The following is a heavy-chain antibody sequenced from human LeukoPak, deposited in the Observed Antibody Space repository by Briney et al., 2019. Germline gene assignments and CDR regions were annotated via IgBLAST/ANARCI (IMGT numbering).Heavy chain of an antibody. V-gene: IGHV4-61*02. CDR2: IYTSGST. J-gene: IGHJ3*02. CDR1: GGSISSGSYY. CDR3: ARAVSGYHRPAFDI. D-gene: IGHD5-12*01. Sequence: SETLSLTCTVSGGSISSGSYYWSRIRQPAGKGLEWIGRIYTSGSTNYNPSLKSRVTISVDTSKNRFSLKLSSVTAADTAVYYCARAVSGYHRPAFDIWGQGTMVTVSS.